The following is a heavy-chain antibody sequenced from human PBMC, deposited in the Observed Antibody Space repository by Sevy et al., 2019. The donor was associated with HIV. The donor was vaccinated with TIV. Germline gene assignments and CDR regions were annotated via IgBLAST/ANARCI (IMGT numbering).Heavy chain of an antibody. Sequence: GGSLRLSCATSGFSFSQYAFHWVRQAPGKGLDWVSFISYDGSYKKYADSVKGRFTISRDNSRNTIYLQLNSLRFDDTAVYYWARIAVTYCTNDCYHRFDYWGQAALVTVSS. J-gene: IGHJ4*02. D-gene: IGHD2-8*01. CDR1: GFSFSQYA. V-gene: IGHV3-30*04. CDR2: ISYDGSYK. CDR3: ARIAVTYCTNDCYHRFDY.